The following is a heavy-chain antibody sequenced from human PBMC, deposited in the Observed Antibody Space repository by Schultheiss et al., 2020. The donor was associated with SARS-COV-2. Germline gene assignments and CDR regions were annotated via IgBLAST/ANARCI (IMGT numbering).Heavy chain of an antibody. J-gene: IGHJ4*02. CDR3: VREGTAFPFDY. D-gene: IGHD2-21*02. CDR2: IKQDGSEK. V-gene: IGHV3-7*03. Sequence: GESLKISCLASGFTFSSYAIHWVRQAPGKGLEWVANIKQDGSEKTYVDSVKGRFTISRDNAKNSLYLQMNSLRAEDTAVYYCVREGTAFPFDYWGQGTLVTVSS. CDR1: GFTFSSYA.